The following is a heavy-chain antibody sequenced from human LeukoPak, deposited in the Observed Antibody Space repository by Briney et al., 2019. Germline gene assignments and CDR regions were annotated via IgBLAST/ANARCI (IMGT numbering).Heavy chain of an antibody. CDR3: ARDLELAAAGFSYYYMDV. D-gene: IGHD6-13*01. CDR1: GGTFSSYA. J-gene: IGHJ6*03. V-gene: IGHV1-69*13. CDR2: IIPIFGTA. Sequence: SVKVSCKASGGTFSSYAISWVRQAPGQGLEWMGGIIPIFGTANYAQKFQGRVTITADESTSTAYMELRSMRSEDTAVYYCARDLELAAAGFSYYYMDVWGKGTTVTVSS.